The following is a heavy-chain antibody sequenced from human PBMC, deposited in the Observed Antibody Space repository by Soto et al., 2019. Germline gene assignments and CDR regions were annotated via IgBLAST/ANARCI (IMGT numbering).Heavy chain of an antibody. CDR1: GYSFW. J-gene: IGHJ4*02. Sequence: PGESLKISCKGSGYSFWIGWVRQMPGEGLEWMGLMFPWTSDTRYSPSFQGHVSISVDRSTGTGYLQWNSLKASDTAMYYCVTTRDGTTFFPHWGQGTPVTVSS. D-gene: IGHD1-7*01. CDR2: MFPWTSDT. V-gene: IGHV5-51*01. CDR3: VTTRDGTTFFPH.